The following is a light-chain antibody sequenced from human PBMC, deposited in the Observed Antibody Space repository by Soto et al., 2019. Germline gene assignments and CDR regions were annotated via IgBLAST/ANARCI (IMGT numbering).Light chain of an antibody. CDR1: QSVSGN. CDR3: QQYNNWPPT. V-gene: IGKV3-15*01. Sequence: EIVMTQSPATLSVSPGERATLSCRASQSVSGNLAWYQQKPGQAPRLLIYGASTRATGIPDRFSGSGSGTDFTLTISSLQSEDFELYYCQQYNNWPPTFGQGTRLEIK. J-gene: IGKJ5*01. CDR2: GAS.